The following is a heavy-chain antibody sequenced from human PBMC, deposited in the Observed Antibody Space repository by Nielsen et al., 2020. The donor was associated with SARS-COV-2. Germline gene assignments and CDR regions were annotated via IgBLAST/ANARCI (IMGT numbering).Heavy chain of an antibody. D-gene: IGHD2-2*01. CDR2: MSGSSRYI. CDR1: GFTFSDYY. J-gene: IGHJ2*01. CDR3: ARVAGTHPASYSYCDL. Sequence: GESLKISCAGSGFTFSDYYMSWIRQAPGKGLEWVAQMSGSSRYIHYADPVKGRYNISKDSAKNSLYLQMNSLRAEDTAVYYCARVAGTHPASYSYCDLWGRGTLVTVSS. V-gene: IGHV3-11*05.